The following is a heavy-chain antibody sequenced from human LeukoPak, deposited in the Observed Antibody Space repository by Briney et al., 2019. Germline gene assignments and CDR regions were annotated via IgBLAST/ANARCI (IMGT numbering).Heavy chain of an antibody. CDR3: ARDRGAGDDAFDI. Sequence: GRSLRLSCAASGFTFNSLGIHWVRQAPGKGLEWVAVIYYDGSNNFYSDSVKGRFTISRDNSKNTVFLQMSSLRAEDTAVYYCARDRGAGDDAFDIWGQGTMVTVSS. CDR2: IYYDGSNN. CDR1: GFTFNSLG. D-gene: IGHD7-27*01. J-gene: IGHJ3*02. V-gene: IGHV3-30*12.